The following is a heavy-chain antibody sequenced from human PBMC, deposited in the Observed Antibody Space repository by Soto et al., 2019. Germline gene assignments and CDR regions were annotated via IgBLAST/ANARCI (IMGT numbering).Heavy chain of an antibody. J-gene: IGHJ5*02. D-gene: IGHD5-18*01. Sequence: LRLSCAASGFTFSSYAMHLVRQAPFKGLEWVAVISYDGSNKYYADSVKGRFTISRDNSKNTLYLQMNSLRAEDTAVYYCARDPTVDTAIGYNWFDPWGQGTLVTVSS. CDR3: ARDPTVDTAIGYNWFDP. V-gene: IGHV3-30-3*01. CDR2: ISYDGSNK. CDR1: GFTFSSYA.